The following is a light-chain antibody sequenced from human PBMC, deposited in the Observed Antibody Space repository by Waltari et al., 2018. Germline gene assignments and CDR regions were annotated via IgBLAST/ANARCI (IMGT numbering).Light chain of an antibody. CDR2: GDG. CDR1: DSNVGVHT. CDR3: ATWDVSLQAWV. J-gene: IGLJ3*02. V-gene: IGLV1-44*01. Sequence: QSVLTQPPSASGTPGQKVTISCSGSDSNVGVHTVNWFQQIPGSAPKLLIDGDGQRPLGLSARFSGSRSGSSASLAISGLQSEDEADYYCATWDVSLQAWVFGGGTKLTV.